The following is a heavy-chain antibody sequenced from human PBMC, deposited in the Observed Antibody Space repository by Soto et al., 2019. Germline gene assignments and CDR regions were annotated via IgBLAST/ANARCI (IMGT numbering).Heavy chain of an antibody. J-gene: IGHJ4*02. D-gene: IGHD6-19*01. Sequence: SGPTLVNPTQTLTLTCTFSGFSLSTRGVGVGWIRQPPGKALEWLALIYWDDDKRYSPSLQSRLTITKDTPKNQAVLTMTNMDPVDTATYYCAHRGLGIGWYPYFDYWGQGTLVTVSS. CDR1: GFSLSTRGVG. CDR2: IYWDDDK. CDR3: AHRGLGIGWYPYFDY. V-gene: IGHV2-5*02.